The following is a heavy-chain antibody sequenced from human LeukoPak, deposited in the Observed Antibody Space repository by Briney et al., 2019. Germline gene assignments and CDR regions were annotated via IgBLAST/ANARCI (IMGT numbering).Heavy chain of an antibody. Sequence: GGSLRLSCAASGFTVSSNYMSWVRQAPGKGLEWVSVIYSGGSTYYADSVKGRFTISRDNSKNTLYLQMNSLRDEDTAVYYCARARPWDSSRSYYFGMDVWGHGTTVTVSS. D-gene: IGHD3-22*01. CDR3: ARARPWDSSRSYYFGMDV. CDR1: GFTVSSNY. J-gene: IGHJ6*02. V-gene: IGHV3-53*01. CDR2: IYSGGST.